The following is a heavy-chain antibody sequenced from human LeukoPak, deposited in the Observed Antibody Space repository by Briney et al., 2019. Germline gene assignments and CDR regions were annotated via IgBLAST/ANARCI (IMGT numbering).Heavy chain of an antibody. CDR3: AGDNRDAFDI. J-gene: IGHJ3*02. CDR1: DDSITSYY. Sequence: SETLSLTCTVSDDSITSYYWNWIRQPPGKGLEWIGYIYYSGSGSTKYNPSLKSLVTISVDTSKNQVSLRLNSVTAADTAVYYCAGDNRDAFDIWGQGTVVTVSS. CDR2: IYYSGSGST. D-gene: IGHD4-17*01. V-gene: IGHV4-59*01.